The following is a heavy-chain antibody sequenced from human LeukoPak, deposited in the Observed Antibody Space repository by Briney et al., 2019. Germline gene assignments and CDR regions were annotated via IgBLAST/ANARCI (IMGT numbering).Heavy chain of an antibody. CDR2: ISGNAGST. D-gene: IGHD4-17*01. V-gene: IGHV3-23*01. CDR1: GFTLSSYA. CDR3: ARENYGDYLFSNWFDP. J-gene: IGHJ5*02. Sequence: GGSLRLSCTASGFTLSSYAMSWVRQAPGKGLEWVSLISGNAGSTYYADSVKGRFTISRDNAKNSLYLQMNSLRAEDTAVYYCARENYGDYLFSNWFDPWGQGTLVTVSS.